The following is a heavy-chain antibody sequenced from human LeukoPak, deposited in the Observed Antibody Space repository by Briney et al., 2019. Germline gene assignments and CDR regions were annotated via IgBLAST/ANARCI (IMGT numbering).Heavy chain of an antibody. J-gene: IGHJ1*01. CDR2: IESSSSPK. V-gene: IGHV3-48*01. CDR1: GFTFSTYS. Sequence: GGSLRLSCAASGFTFSTYSMHWVRRAPGKGLEWISYIESSSSPKYYARSVNGRFTISRDNAKNSLYLQMNSLRAEDTAVYYCAKSYGYYAQGYFQHWGQGTLVTVSS. CDR3: AKSYGYYAQGYFQH. D-gene: IGHD4-17*01.